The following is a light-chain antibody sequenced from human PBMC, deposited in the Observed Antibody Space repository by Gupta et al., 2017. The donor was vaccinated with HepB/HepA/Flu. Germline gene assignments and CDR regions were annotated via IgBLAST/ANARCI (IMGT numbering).Light chain of an antibody. CDR1: ENIAHY. Sequence: DVQMTQSPSSVSASVGHRVTITCRASENIAHYLNWYQKKPGKGPELMIQGASSLKSGVPSRFRGNGYGTEFTLTSSRLQPEDFGTDFGQQSDSLPLAFGGGTKVEMK. CDR3: QQSDSLPLA. J-gene: IGKJ4*01. CDR2: GAS. V-gene: IGKV1-39*01.